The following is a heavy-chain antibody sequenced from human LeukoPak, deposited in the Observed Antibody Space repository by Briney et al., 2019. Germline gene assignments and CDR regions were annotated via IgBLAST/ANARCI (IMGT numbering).Heavy chain of an antibody. CDR3: TTQNPMYYYDSSGSFDY. V-gene: IGHV3-15*01. J-gene: IGHJ4*02. CDR2: IKSKTDGGTT. CDR1: GFTFSNAW. D-gene: IGHD3-22*01. Sequence: GGSLRLSCAASGFTFSNAWMSWVRQAPGKGLEWVGRIKSKTDGGTTDYAAPVKGRFTISRDDSKNTLYLQMNSLKTEDTAVYYCTTQNPMYYYDSSGSFDYWGQGTLVTVSS.